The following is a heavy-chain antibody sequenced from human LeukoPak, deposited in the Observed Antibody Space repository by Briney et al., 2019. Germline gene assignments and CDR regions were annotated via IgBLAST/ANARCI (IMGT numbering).Heavy chain of an antibody. CDR2: IYYSGST. Sequence: SETLSLTCTVFGGSISSYYWSWIRQPPGKGLEWIGYIYYSGSTNYNPSLKSRVTISVDTSKSQFSLKLSSVTAADTAVYYCARLGVGYYDSSGLISDWGQGTLVTVSS. V-gene: IGHV4-59*08. J-gene: IGHJ4*02. D-gene: IGHD3-22*01. CDR1: GGSISSYY. CDR3: ARLGVGYYDSSGLISD.